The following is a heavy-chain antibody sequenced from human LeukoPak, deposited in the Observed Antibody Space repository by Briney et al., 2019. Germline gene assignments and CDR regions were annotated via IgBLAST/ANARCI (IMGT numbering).Heavy chain of an antibody. CDR1: GFTFSSYA. CDR3: ARDYDILTDYSDY. CDR2: ISSGSNYK. D-gene: IGHD3-9*01. J-gene: IGHJ4*02. V-gene: IGHV3-21*01. Sequence: GGSLRLSCAASGFTFSSYAMSWVRQAPGKGLEWVSSISSGSNYKNYADSVKGRFTISRDNAKNSLYLQMNSLRAEDTAVYYCARDYDILTDYSDYWGQGTLVTVSS.